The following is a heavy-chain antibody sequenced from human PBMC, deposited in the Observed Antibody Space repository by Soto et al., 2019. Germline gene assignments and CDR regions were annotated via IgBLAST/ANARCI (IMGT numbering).Heavy chain of an antibody. CDR3: ARDGDVNTGFGKDY. CDR2: IWYDGGNK. V-gene: IGHV3-33*01. J-gene: IGHJ4*02. Sequence: GGSLRLTCAASGFTFSNYGMHWVRQAPGKGLEWVAFIWYDGGNKYYAESVKGRFTISRDNSKNTLYLQMNSLRAEDTAVYYCARDGDVNTGFGKDYWGQGTLVTVSS. CDR1: GFTFSNYG. D-gene: IGHD3-16*01.